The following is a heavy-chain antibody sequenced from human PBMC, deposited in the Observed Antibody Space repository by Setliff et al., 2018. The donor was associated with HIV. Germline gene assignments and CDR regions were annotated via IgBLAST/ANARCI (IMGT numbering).Heavy chain of an antibody. CDR1: GFTFSGYA. V-gene: IGHV3-23*01. J-gene: IGHJ4*02. Sequence: GGSLRLSCVASGFTFSGYAMSWVRQAPGKGPEWVSAISESGGSTYYADSMKCRFTISRDNSKNTLYLQINTLTAEDSAVYYCAKDAFPVSNTWYGGIDCWGQGTLVTVSS. CDR2: ISESGGST. CDR3: AKDAFPVSNTWYGGIDC. D-gene: IGHD6-13*01.